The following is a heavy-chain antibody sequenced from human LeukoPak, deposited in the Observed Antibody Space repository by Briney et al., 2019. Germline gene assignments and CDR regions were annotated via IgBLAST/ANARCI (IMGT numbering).Heavy chain of an antibody. Sequence: PGGSLRLSCAASGFTFSSYGMHWVRQAPGKGLEWVAFIRYDGSNKYYADSVKGRFTTSRDNSKNTLYLQMNSLRAEDTAVYYCAKFGRSYYYFDCWGQGTLVTVSS. CDR1: GFTFSSYG. D-gene: IGHD1-26*01. CDR2: IRYDGSNK. V-gene: IGHV3-30*02. CDR3: AKFGRSYYYFDC. J-gene: IGHJ4*02.